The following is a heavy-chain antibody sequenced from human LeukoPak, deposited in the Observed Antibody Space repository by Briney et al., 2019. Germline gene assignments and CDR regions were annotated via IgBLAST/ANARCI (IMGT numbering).Heavy chain of an antibody. J-gene: IGHJ3*01. CDR3: GMSGDRVPLQDDVFDV. CDR1: GYSFTSYC. Sequence: GESLQISCKVSGYSFTSYCIGWVRQLPGKGLEWMGIIYPGDSGPTYSPSFQGQVTSSVDKSINTAYLQWSSLQASDTAMYYCGMSGDRVPLQDDVFDVWGQGTMVTVST. D-gene: IGHD1-26*01. CDR2: IYPGDSGP. V-gene: IGHV5-51*01.